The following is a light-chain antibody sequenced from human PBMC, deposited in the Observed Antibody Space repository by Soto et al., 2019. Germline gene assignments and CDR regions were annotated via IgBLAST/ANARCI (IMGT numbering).Light chain of an antibody. V-gene: IGKV3-20*01. CDR3: QQYGHSRWT. J-gene: IGKJ1*01. CDR2: GTS. CDR1: QSVSSSY. Sequence: DIVLTQSPDTLSLSPGERATLSCRASQSVSSSYLAWYQQTPGQAPRLLIYGTSNRATGIPDRFSGSGSGTDFTLTISRLEPEDFAVYYCQQYGHSRWTVGQGTKVEIK.